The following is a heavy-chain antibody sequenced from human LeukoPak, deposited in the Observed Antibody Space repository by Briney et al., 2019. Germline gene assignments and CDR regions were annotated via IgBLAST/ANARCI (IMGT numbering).Heavy chain of an antibody. D-gene: IGHD6-19*01. J-gene: IGHJ4*02. CDR2: INPNSGGT. CDR3: ARLSIEVAGYADY. V-gene: IGHV1-2*02. CDR1: GHTFIDYY. Sequence: ASVKVSCKASGHTFIDYYMHWVRQAPGQGLEWMGCINPNSGGTKYAQNCQGRVTMTRDTSITTAYMELSRLSSDDTAVYYCARLSIEVAGYADYWGQGTLVTVSS.